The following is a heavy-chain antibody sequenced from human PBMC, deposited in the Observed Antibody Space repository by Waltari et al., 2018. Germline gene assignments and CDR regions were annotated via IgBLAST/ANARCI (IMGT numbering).Heavy chain of an antibody. CDR3: ARRSGHCDGTTCSAGWFDP. CDR2: IDPEDGET. Sequence: EIRLLQSGAEVKKPGATVKISCKASGNSLSDNYIHWVQQVPGKGLEGIGRIDPEDGETIYAEKFEDRVTLTADLATETAYLELSRLSSDDTATYYCARRSGHCDGTTCSAGWFDPWGQGTLVKVSS. J-gene: IGHJ5*02. D-gene: IGHD2-2*01. V-gene: IGHV1-69-2*01. CDR1: GNSLSDNY.